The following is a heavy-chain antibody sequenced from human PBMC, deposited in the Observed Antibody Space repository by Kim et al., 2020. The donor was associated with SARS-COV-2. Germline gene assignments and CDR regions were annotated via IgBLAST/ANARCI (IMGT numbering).Heavy chain of an antibody. CDR3: VRDAGGY. D-gene: IGHD2-15*01. J-gene: IGHJ4*02. Sequence: CSGGSTYYADSVMGRFTISRDNSKNTLYLQMNSLRADDTAVYYCVRDAGGYWGQGTLVTVSS. CDR2: CSGGST. V-gene: IGHV3-53*01.